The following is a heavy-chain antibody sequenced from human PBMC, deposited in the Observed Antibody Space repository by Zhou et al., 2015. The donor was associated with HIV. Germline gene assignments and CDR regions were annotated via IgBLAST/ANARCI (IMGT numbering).Heavy chain of an antibody. Sequence: QVQLVQSGAEVKRPGSSVKVSCKASGYTFTGYYMHWVRQAPGQGLEWMGRISPNSGATNYAQKFQDRVTMTRDTSISTAYMELSRLRSDDTAVYYCASDRNYFDYWGQGTLVTVSS. J-gene: IGHJ4*02. V-gene: IGHV1-2*06. CDR1: GYTFTGYY. CDR2: ISPNSGAT. CDR3: ASDRNYFDY.